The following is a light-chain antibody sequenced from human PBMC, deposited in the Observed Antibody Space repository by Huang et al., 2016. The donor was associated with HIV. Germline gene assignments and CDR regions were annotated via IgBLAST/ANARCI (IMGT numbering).Light chain of an antibody. CDR2: DAS. CDR1: QDINKY. V-gene: IGKV1-33*01. CDR3: QQYDNLPRT. Sequence: DIQMTQSPSSLSASVGDRVTITCQASQDINKYLSWYKQKAGKAHKVLIYDASNWQTGVPSRFSGSGSGTDFTFTISSLQPEDTATYYCQQYDNLPRTFGGGTKVEI. J-gene: IGKJ4*01.